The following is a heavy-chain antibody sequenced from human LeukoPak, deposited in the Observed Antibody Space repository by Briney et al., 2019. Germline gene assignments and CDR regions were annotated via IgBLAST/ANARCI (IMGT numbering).Heavy chain of an antibody. V-gene: IGHV4-59*12. J-gene: IGHJ5*02. CDR3: TRALVGVGTLDWFDP. Sequence: PSETLSLTCTVSGGSISRYYWSWIRQTPGKGLEWIGYVYNTRITKYNPSLKSRVIISLDTSKNQFSLKMSSVTAADTAVYYCTRALVGVGTLDWFDPWGPGTLVTVSS. CDR1: GGSISRYY. CDR2: VYNTRIT. D-gene: IGHD1-26*01.